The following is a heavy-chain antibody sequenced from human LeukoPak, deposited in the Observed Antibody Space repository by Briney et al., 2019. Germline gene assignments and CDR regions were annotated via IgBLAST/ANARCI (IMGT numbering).Heavy chain of an antibody. D-gene: IGHD1-7*01. CDR2: INHSGST. Sequence: SETLSLTCAVYGGSFSGHYWSWIRQPPGKGLEWIGEINHSGSTNYNPSLKSRVTISADTSKNQFSLKLSSVTAADTAVYYCARGVAWNYAYWGQGTLVTVSS. J-gene: IGHJ4*02. V-gene: IGHV4-34*01. CDR3: ARGVAWNYAY. CDR1: GGSFSGHY.